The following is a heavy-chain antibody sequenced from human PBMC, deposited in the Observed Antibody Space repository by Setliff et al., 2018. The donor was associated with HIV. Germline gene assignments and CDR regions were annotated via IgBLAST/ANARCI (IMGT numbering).Heavy chain of an antibody. CDR1: GFTFSSFA. J-gene: IGHJ4*02. V-gene: IGHV3-23*01. Sequence: GGSLRLSCAASGFTFSSFAMTWVRQAPGKGLEWVSTISGSGGSPYYTDSVKGRFTISRDNSKNTLFLQMNSLRAEDTALYYCAGSRGYFVQADWGQGTLVTVSS. D-gene: IGHD3-22*01. CDR2: ISGSGGSP. CDR3: AGSRGYFVQAD.